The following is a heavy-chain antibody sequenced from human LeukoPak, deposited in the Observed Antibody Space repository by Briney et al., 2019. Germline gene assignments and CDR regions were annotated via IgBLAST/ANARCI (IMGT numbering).Heavy chain of an antibody. V-gene: IGHV4-4*02. J-gene: IGHJ4*02. D-gene: IGHD3-16*02. CDR2: IYHSGST. Sequence: SGTLSLTCAVSGGSISSSNWWSWVRQPPGKGLEWIGEIYHSGSTNYNPSLKSRVTISVDTSKNQFSLKLSSVTAADTAVYYCARGLRTFGGVIVKGVFDYWGQGTLVTVSS. CDR1: GGSISSSNW. CDR3: ARGLRTFGGVIVKGVFDY.